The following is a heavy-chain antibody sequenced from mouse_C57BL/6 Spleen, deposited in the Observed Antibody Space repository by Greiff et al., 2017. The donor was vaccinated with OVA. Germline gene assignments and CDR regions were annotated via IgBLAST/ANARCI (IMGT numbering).Heavy chain of an antibody. Sequence: QVQLQQPGAELVKPGASVKLSCKASGYTFTSYWMHWVKQRPGRGLEWIGWIDPNSGGTKYNEKFKSKATLTVDKPSSTAYMQLSSLTSEDSAVYYCARSGAKGYFDVWGTGTTVTVSS. D-gene: IGHD1-3*01. CDR1: GYTFTSYW. CDR2: IDPNSGGT. CDR3: ARSGAKGYFDV. J-gene: IGHJ1*03. V-gene: IGHV1-72*01.